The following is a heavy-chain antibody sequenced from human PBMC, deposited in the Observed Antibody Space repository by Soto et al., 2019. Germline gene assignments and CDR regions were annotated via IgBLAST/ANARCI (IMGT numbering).Heavy chain of an antibody. CDR2: IIPFSAAA. CDR3: ATSGHCGGLRCSSFDM. Sequence: QVQLVQSGAEVKKPGSSVRVSCKASGGSFSYYAISWVRQAPGQGLEWMGGIIPFSAAANYAQKFQGRVTITADESTRMVYMELSSLRPEDTAVYYCATSGHCGGLRCSSFDMWGQGTVVTVSS. CDR1: GGSFSYYA. D-gene: IGHD2-21*01. V-gene: IGHV1-69*01. J-gene: IGHJ3*02.